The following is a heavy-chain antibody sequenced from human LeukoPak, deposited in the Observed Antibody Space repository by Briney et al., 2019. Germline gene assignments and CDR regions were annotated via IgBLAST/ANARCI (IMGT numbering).Heavy chain of an antibody. V-gene: IGHV3-30*02. CDR2: IRNDGSDK. J-gene: IGHJ4*02. CDR3: ARDSTGWYYQY. CDR1: GFTFRSYG. Sequence: GGSLRLSCSVSGFTFRSYGMYWVRQGPDKGLEWVAFIRNDGSDKYHADSVKGRFTVSRDNSKNTLYLQMNSLRADDTAVYYCARDSTGWYYQYWGQGTLVTV. D-gene: IGHD6-19*01.